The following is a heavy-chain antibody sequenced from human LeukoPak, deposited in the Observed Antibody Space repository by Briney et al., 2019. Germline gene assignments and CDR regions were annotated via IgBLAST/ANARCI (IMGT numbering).Heavy chain of an antibody. CDR1: GFTVSRNH. D-gene: IGHD1-26*01. CDR3: ARVEEWELLRSRSYYFDY. V-gene: IGHV3-66*01. CDR2: IESGGTT. Sequence: GGSLRLSCAASGFTVSRNHFGWVRQAPGKGPEWVSIIESGGTTYYADSVKGRFTISRYNSKNTLYLQLNSLRVDDTAVYYCARVEEWELLRSRSYYFDYWGQGTLVTVSS. J-gene: IGHJ4*02.